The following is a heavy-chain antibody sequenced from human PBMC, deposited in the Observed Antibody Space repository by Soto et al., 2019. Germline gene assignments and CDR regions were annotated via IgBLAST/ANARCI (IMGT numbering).Heavy chain of an antibody. CDR2: MNPNSGNT. CDR3: ARGLHTVILNGLNWFDP. D-gene: IGHD3-9*01. CDR1: GYTFTSYD. Sequence: ASVKVSCKASGYTFTSYDINWVRQATGQGLEWMGWMNPNSGNTGYAQKFQGRVTMTRNTSISTAYMELSSLRSEDTAVYYCARGLHTVILNGLNWFDPWGQGTLVTVSS. J-gene: IGHJ5*02. V-gene: IGHV1-8*01.